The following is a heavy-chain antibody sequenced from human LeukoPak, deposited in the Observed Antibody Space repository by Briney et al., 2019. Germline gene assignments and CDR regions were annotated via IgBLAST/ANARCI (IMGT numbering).Heavy chain of an antibody. Sequence: PGGSLRLSCAASGFSFSGYWMSGVRQAPGKGLEWVSGIGGGGTEYYADSVKGRFIISSDSSQNLVHLQMNSLTVEDTAVYYCARAQGALDYWGQGTLVTVSS. D-gene: IGHD1-26*01. V-gene: IGHV3-23*01. J-gene: IGHJ4*02. CDR3: ARAQGALDY. CDR2: IGGGGTE. CDR1: GFSFSGYW.